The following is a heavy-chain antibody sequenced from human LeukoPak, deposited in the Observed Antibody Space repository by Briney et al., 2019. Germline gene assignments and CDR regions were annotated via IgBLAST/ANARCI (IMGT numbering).Heavy chain of an antibody. CDR2: ISGSGDST. Sequence: GGSLRLSCAASGFTFTNYAMNWVRQAPGKGLEWVSGISGSGDSTYDADSVKGRFTISRDNSKNTLYLQMNSLRAEDTAVYYCAKGSITVAPSNFDYWGQGTLVTVSS. V-gene: IGHV3-23*01. D-gene: IGHD4-23*01. CDR3: AKGSITVAPSNFDY. CDR1: GFTFTNYA. J-gene: IGHJ4*02.